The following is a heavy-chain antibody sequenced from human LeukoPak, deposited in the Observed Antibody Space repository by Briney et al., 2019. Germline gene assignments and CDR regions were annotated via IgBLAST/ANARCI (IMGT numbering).Heavy chain of an antibody. J-gene: IGHJ4*02. D-gene: IGHD3-22*01. CDR2: IYPGDSDT. V-gene: IGHV5-51*01. CDR3: ARMGAGPDYYDSSGYYAY. Sequence: GESLKISCKGSGYSFTSYWIGWVRQMPGKGLEWMGIIYPGDSDTRYSPSFQGQVTISADKSISTAYLQWSSLKASDTAMYYCARMGAGPDYYDSSGYYAYWGQGTLVTVSS. CDR1: GYSFTSYW.